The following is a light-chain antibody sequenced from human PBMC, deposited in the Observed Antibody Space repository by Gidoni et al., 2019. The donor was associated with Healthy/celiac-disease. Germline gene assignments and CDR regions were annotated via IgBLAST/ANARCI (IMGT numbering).Light chain of an antibody. CDR2: GAS. Sequence: EIVMPQSPATLSVSPGERATLSCRASQSVSSNLAWYQQKPGQAPRLLIYGASTRATGIPARFSGSGSGTEFTLTISSLQSEDFAVYYCQQYNNWRTFXQXTKVEIK. V-gene: IGKV3-15*01. CDR3: QQYNNWRT. CDR1: QSVSSN. J-gene: IGKJ1*01.